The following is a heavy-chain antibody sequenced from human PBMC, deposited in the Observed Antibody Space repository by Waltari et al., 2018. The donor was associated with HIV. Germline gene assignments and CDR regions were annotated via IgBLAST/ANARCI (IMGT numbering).Heavy chain of an antibody. CDR3: ARAPTGSMYFDH. Sequence: EVQLVESGGGLVQPGRSLRLSCTGSGFRFGDSAASWARQAPGKGLEWVGFIRSKSYGETTQYAASVKGRFTISRDDSKNIAYLQMISLRIEDTAVYYCARAPTGSMYFDHWGQGSLITVSA. V-gene: IGHV3-49*04. CDR2: IRSKSYGETT. CDR1: GFRFGDSA. J-gene: IGHJ4*02. D-gene: IGHD2-8*01.